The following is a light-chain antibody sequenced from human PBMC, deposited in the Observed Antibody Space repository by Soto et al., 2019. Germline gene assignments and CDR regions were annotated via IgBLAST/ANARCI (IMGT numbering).Light chain of an antibody. CDR3: SAYAGSNNFV. V-gene: IGLV1-40*01. J-gene: IGLJ1*01. CDR1: SDNIGAAYN. CDR2: GNN. Sequence: QSVLTHPPSVSGAPGQRVTISCTGSSDNIGAAYNVDWYQQLPGTAPKLLIYGNNNRPSGVSNRFSGSKSGNTASLTISGLQTEDEADYYCSAYAGSNNFVFGSGTKVT.